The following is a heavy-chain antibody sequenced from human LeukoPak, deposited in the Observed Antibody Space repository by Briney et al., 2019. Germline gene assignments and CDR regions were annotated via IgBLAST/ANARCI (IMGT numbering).Heavy chain of an antibody. CDR3: ARELLWFRELWFLGVHGANWFDP. CDR2: INHSGST. Sequence: KPSETLSLTCTVSGGSISSSSYYWSWIRQPPGKGLEWIGEINHSGSTNYNPSLKSRVTISVDTSKNQFSLKLSSVTAADTAVYYCARELLWFRELWFLGVHGANWFDPWGQGTLVTVSS. J-gene: IGHJ5*02. V-gene: IGHV4-39*07. D-gene: IGHD3-10*01. CDR1: GGSISSSSYY.